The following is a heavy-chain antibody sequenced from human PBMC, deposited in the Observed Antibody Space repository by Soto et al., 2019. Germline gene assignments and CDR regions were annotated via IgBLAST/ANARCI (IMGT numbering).Heavy chain of an antibody. J-gene: IGHJ4*02. D-gene: IGHD6-25*01. Sequence: QVQLVESGGGVVQPGRSLRLSCAASRFTFSSYAFHWVRQAPGKGLEWLALISNDGINKYYADSVKGRFTISRDNSKNTLYLQMNSLRAEDTAVYYCASSAYWGQGTLVTVSS. CDR1: RFTFSSYA. CDR2: ISNDGINK. V-gene: IGHV3-30-3*01. CDR3: ASSAY.